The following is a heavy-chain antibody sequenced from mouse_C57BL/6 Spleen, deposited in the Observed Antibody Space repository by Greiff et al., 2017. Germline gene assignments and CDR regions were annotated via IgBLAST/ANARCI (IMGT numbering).Heavy chain of an antibody. CDR1: GFTFSDYG. CDR2: ISSGSSTI. CDR3: ASNSNYGAMDY. V-gene: IGHV5-17*01. D-gene: IGHD2-5*01. J-gene: IGHJ4*01. Sequence: EVKLVESGGGLVKPGGSLKLSCAASGFTFSDYGMHWVRQAPEKGLEWVAYISSGSSTIYYADTVKGRFTISRDNAKNTLFLQMTSLRSEDTAMYYCASNSNYGAMDYWGQGTSVTVSS.